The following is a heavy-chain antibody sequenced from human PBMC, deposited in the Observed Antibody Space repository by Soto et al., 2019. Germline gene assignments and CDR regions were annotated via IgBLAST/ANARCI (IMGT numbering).Heavy chain of an antibody. J-gene: IGHJ6*02. Sequence: LGRPGPASGCPFRDYYMSWIRQAPGKGLEWVSYISSSGSTIYYADSVKGRFTISRDNAKNSLYLQMNSLRAEDTAVYYCARDLAVAAPYGMDVWGQGTKVTVYS. CDR1: GCPFRDYY. V-gene: IGHV3-11*01. CDR2: ISSSGSTI. D-gene: IGHD6-19*01. CDR3: ARDLAVAAPYGMDV.